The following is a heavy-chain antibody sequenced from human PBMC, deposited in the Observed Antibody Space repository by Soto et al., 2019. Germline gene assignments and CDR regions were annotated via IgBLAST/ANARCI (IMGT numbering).Heavy chain of an antibody. V-gene: IGHV1-18*04. CDR3: ARDRGNYDL. Sequence: QVRLVQSGGEVKKPGASVKVSCKASGYTFSNYGINWVRQAPGQGLEWMGWIRGYDGNAIYGQTLQGRFTMTTDTSTSTADLELRGLTADDTAFYYCARDRGNYDLWGQGTLVTVSS. J-gene: IGHJ5*02. CDR2: IRGYDGNA. CDR1: GYTFSNYG. D-gene: IGHD1-7*01.